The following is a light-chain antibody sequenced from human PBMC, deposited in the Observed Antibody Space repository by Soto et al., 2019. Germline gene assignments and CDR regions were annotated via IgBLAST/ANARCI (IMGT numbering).Light chain of an antibody. CDR3: QPYGISPRCT. J-gene: IGKJ4*02. V-gene: IGKV3D-15*01. CDR2: GAS. Sequence: EKMIAKSPSTLSVYTGERATLSCRASQNIGTYLAWYQHKPGQAPSVLIFGASTRANGVPDRFSGSGSGTDFTLTISRLYPADFAVHYCQPYGISPRCTFCGGTKVDI. CDR1: QNIGTY.